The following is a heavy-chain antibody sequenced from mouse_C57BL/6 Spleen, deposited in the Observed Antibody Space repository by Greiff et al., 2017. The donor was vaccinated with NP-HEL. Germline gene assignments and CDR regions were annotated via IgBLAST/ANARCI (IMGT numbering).Heavy chain of an antibody. CDR1: GYTFTDYE. J-gene: IGHJ4*01. CDR3: RNYDGLYYYAMDY. V-gene: IGHV1-15*01. CDR2: IDPETGGT. D-gene: IGHD2-4*01. Sequence: VQLQQSGAELVRPGASVTLSCKASGYTFTDYEMHWVKQTPVHGLEWIGAIDPETGGTAYNQKFKGKAILTADKSSSTAYMELRSLTSEDSAVYYCRNYDGLYYYAMDYWGHGTSVTVSS.